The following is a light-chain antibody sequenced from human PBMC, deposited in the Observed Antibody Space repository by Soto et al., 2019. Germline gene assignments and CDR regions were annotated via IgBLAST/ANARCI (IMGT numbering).Light chain of an antibody. CDR3: QQYHRYST. CDR1: QSINAW. J-gene: IGKJ1*01. Sequence: DSQMTQSPSTLSASVGDRVTSTCRASQSINAWLAWYQQKPGKAPKLLIYDVSTLDSGVPSRFSGSASGTEFTLTISSLESDDFATYYCQQYHRYSTFGQGTKVDIK. CDR2: DVS. V-gene: IGKV1-5*01.